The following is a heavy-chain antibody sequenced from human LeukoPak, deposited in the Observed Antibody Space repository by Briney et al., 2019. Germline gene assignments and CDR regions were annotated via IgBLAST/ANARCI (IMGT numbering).Heavy chain of an antibody. V-gene: IGHV3-30*18. Sequence: GRSLRLSCAASGFTFSSYGMHWVRQAPGKGLEWVAVISYDGSNKCYADSVKGRFTISRDNSKNTLYLQMNSLRAEDTAVYYCAKDRRPRIVGAPIDYWGQGTLVTVSS. D-gene: IGHD1-26*01. J-gene: IGHJ4*02. CDR1: GFTFSSYG. CDR3: AKDRRPRIVGAPIDY. CDR2: ISYDGSNK.